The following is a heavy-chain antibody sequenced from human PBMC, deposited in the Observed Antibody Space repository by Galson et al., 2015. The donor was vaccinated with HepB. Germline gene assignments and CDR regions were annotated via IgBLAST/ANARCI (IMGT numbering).Heavy chain of an antibody. J-gene: IGHJ4*02. V-gene: IGHV3-21*01. CDR3: ATVEILVVRGGPRTRSYFDY. CDR1: GVTFNTYS. D-gene: IGHD3-10*01. Sequence: SLRLSCAASGVTFNTYSMNWVRQAPGKGLEWVASISSSSSYIYYADSVKGRFTISRDNARNSLYLQMNSLRAEDTAVYHCATVEILVVRGGPRTRSYFDYWGRGTLVTVSS. CDR2: ISSSSSYI.